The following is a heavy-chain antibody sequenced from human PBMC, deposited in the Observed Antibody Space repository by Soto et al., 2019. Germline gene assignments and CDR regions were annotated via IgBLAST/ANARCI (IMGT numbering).Heavy chain of an antibody. CDR2: INPNSGGT. D-gene: IGHD1-1*01. CDR1: GYTFTGYY. CDR3: ARGRTGTTYYFDY. V-gene: IGHV1-2*02. Sequence: ASVKVSCKASGYTFTGYYLHWVRQAPGQGLEWMGWINPNSGGTNYAQKFQGRVTMTRDTYISTAYMELSRLRSDDTAVYYCARGRTGTTYYFDYWGQGNLVTVSS. J-gene: IGHJ4*02.